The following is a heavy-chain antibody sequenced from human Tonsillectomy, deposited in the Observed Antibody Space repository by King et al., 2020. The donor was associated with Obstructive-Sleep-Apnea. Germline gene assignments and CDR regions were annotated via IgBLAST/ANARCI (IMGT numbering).Heavy chain of an antibody. J-gene: IGHJ4*02. D-gene: IGHD1-20*01. CDR2: IYYDGTT. CDR3: AGEGYDWNDRYYFDY. Sequence: LQLQESGPGLVKPSETLFLTCTVSGGSISSSSHYWGWIRQPLGKGLEWIGTIYYDGTTYYNPSLKSRVTISLDTSKNELSLKQSSVTAADTAVYYCAGEGYDWNDRYYFDYWGQGTLVTVSS. V-gene: IGHV4-39*07. CDR1: GGSISSSSHY.